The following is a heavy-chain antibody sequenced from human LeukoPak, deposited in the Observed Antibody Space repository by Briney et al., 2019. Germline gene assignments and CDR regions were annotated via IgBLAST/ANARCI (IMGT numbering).Heavy chain of an antibody. J-gene: IGHJ6*02. CDR3: ARKAIVVVVAADLYGMDV. Sequence: GASVKVSCKASGGTFSSYAISWVRQAPGQGLEWMGGIIPIFGTANYAQKFQGRVTITADESTSTAYMELSSLRSEDTAVYYCARKAIVVVVAADLYGMDVWGQGTTVTVSS. CDR1: GGTFSSYA. CDR2: IIPIFGTA. D-gene: IGHD2-15*01. V-gene: IGHV1-69*13.